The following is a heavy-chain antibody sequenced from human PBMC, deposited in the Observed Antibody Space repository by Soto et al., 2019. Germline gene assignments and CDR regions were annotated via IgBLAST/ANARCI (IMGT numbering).Heavy chain of an antibody. CDR1: GGSISSYY. CDR2: IYYSGST. J-gene: IGHJ4*02. V-gene: IGHV4-59*01. D-gene: IGHD4-4*01. Sequence: PSETLSLTCTVSGGSISSYYWSWIRQPPGKGLEWIGYIYYSGSTNYNPSLKSRVTISVDTSKNQFSLKLSSVTAADTAVYYCARVKWRGYRTQSYYFDYWGQGTLVTVSS. CDR3: ARVKWRGYRTQSYYFDY.